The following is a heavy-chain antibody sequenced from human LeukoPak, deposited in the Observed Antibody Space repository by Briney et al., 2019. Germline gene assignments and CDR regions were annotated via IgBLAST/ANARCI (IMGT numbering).Heavy chain of an antibody. V-gene: IGHV4-4*07. CDR2: IYTSGST. Sequence: KPSETLSLTCTVSGGSISSYYWSWIRQPAGKGLEWIGRIYTSGSTHYNPSLKSRVTISLDKSKNQFSLKLTSVTAAGTAVYFCAREEYNDSSGRILWGQGTLVTVSS. J-gene: IGHJ4*02. CDR1: GGSISSYY. D-gene: IGHD3-22*01. CDR3: AREEYNDSSGRIL.